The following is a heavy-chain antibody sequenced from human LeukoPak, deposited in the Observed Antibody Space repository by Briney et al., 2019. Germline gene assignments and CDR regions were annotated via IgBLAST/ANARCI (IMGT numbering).Heavy chain of an antibody. CDR3: VRSIDA. J-gene: IGHJ5*02. CDR2: IKPDGSQT. D-gene: IGHD3-3*01. V-gene: IGHV3-7*03. CDR1: GFSFTSYW. Sequence: QTGGSLRLSCAASGFSFTSYWMNWVRQDPGKGLEWVGNIKPDGSQTYYVDSVKGRFTISRDNAKNSVSLQLNSLRAEDTAVYFCVRSIDAWGQGTLVTVSS.